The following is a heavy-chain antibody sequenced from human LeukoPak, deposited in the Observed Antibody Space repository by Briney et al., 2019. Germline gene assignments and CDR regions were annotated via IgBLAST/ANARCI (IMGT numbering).Heavy chain of an antibody. CDR2: ISGSGGST. V-gene: IGHV3-23*01. Sequence: GGSLRLSCAASGFTFSSYAMSWVRQAPGKGLEWVSAISGSGGSTYYADSVKGRFTISRDNSKNTLYLQMNSLRAEDTAVYYCAKNGHYDSGNTRFDHWGQGTLVTVSS. CDR3: AKNGHYDSGNTRFDH. D-gene: IGHD3-10*01. J-gene: IGHJ4*02. CDR1: GFTFSSYA.